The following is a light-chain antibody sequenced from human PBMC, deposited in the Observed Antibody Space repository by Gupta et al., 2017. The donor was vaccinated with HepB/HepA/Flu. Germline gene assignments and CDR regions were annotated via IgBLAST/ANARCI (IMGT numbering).Light chain of an antibody. Sequence: SYELTQQPSVSVSPGQTASITCSGDKLGDKYACWYQQKPGQSPVLVTYQDSKRPSGIPERFSCSNSGNTATLTISGTQAMDEADYYCQAWDSSSVVFGGGTKLTVL. V-gene: IGLV3-1*01. CDR2: QDS. CDR1: KLGDKY. J-gene: IGLJ2*01. CDR3: QAWDSSSVV.